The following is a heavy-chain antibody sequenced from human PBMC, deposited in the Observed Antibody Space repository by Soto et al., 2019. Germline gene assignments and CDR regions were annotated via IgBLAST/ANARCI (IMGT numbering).Heavy chain of an antibody. CDR2: IWYDGSNK. CDR1: GFTFSSYG. J-gene: IGHJ4*02. D-gene: IGHD4-17*01. CDR3: ARDGPTVANLDY. Sequence: PGGSLRLSCAASGFTFSSYGMHWVRQAPGKGLEWVAVIWYDGSNKYYADSVKGRFTISRDNSKNTLYLQMNSLRAEDTAVYYCARDGPTVANLDYWGQGTLVTVSS. V-gene: IGHV3-33*01.